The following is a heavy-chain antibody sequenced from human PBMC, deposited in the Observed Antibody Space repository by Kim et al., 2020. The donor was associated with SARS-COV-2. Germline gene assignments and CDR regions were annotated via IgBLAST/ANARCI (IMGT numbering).Heavy chain of an antibody. CDR2: IYYSGST. V-gene: IGHV4-61*01. Sequence: SETLSLTCTVSGGSVSSGSYYWSWIRQPPGKGLEWIGYIYYSGSTNYNPSLKSRVTISVDTSKNQFSLKLSSVTAADTAVYYCARESLTYSFKPPDGAFDIWGQGTMVTVSS. J-gene: IGHJ3*02. CDR3: ARESLTYSFKPPDGAFDI. CDR1: GGSVSSGSYY. D-gene: IGHD5-18*01.